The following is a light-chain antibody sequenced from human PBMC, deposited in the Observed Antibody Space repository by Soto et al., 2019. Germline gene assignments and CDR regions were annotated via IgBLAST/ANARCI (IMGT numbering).Light chain of an antibody. Sequence: EIVMTQSPATLYVSPGERVTLSCRASQSLSGNLAWYQQKPGLAPRLLINRASTRATGIPARFSGSGSETAFTLTISSLQSEDVAVYYCQQYNNWPRTFGQGTKVEIK. CDR1: QSLSGN. CDR3: QQYNNWPRT. J-gene: IGKJ1*01. V-gene: IGKV3-15*01. CDR2: RAS.